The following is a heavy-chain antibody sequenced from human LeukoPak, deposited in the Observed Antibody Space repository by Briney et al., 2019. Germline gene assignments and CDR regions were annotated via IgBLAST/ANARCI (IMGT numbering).Heavy chain of an antibody. CDR3: RRDYYGDYYFDY. CDR1: GFTFSSYS. CDR2: ISSSTNYI. Sequence: GGSLRLSCAASGFTFSSYSMNWVRQAPGKGLEWLSSISSSTNYIYYADSVKGRFTISRDNAKSSLYLHINSLRAEDTAVYYCRRDYYGDYYFDYWGQGSLVTVSS. J-gene: IGHJ4*02. D-gene: IGHD4-17*01. V-gene: IGHV3-21*01.